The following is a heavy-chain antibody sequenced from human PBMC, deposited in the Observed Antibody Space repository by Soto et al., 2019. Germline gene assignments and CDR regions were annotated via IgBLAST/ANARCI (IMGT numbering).Heavy chain of an antibody. CDR1: GYTFTSYY. Sequence: SVKVSCKASGYTFTSYYMHWVRQAPGQGLEWMGGIIPIFGTANYAQKFQGRVTITADESTSTAYMELSSLRSEDTAVYYCARGFCSSTSCYTMDYYYYGMDVWGQGTTVTVSS. CDR3: ARGFCSSTSCYTMDYYYYGMDV. J-gene: IGHJ6*02. CDR2: IIPIFGTA. D-gene: IGHD2-2*02. V-gene: IGHV1-69*13.